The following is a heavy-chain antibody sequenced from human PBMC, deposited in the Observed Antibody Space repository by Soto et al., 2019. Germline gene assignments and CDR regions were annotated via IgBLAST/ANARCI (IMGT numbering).Heavy chain of an antibody. CDR2: ISGSSGVT. CDR1: GFAFGAYV. J-gene: IGHJ4*02. V-gene: IGHV3-23*01. Sequence: EVQVLESGGGLVQPGGSLRLSCAASGFAFGAYVMSWVRQAPGKGLEWVSTISGSSGVTFYADSVKGRFTISRDNSKSTLFLQMNSLRVEDTAVYFCAKVQSGYYDDYFDYWGPGTLVTVSS. CDR3: AKVQSGYYDDYFDY. D-gene: IGHD3-3*01.